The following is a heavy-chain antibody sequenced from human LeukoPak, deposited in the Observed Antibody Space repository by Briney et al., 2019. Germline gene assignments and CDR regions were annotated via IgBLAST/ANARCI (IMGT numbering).Heavy chain of an antibody. CDR2: ISGSGGST. CDR3: AKSKSSGWLYYYYYGMDV. J-gene: IGHJ6*02. V-gene: IGHV3-23*01. Sequence: GRSLRLSCAASGFTFSSYAMHWVRQAPGKGLEWVSVISGSGGSTYYADSVKGRFTISRDNSKNTLYLQMNTLRAEDTAVYYCAKSKSSGWLYYYYYGMDVWGQGTTVTVSS. D-gene: IGHD6-19*01. CDR1: GFTFSSYA.